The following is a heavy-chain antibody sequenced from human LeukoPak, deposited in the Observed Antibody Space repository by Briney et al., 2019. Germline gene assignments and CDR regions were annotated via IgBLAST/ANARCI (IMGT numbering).Heavy chain of an antibody. CDR1: GFSISRYY. D-gene: IGHD3-16*01. J-gene: IGHJ4*02. CDR2: TYTSAST. Sequence: PSETLSLTCTASGFSISRYYRSWVRQPAGKGLELIGRTYTSASTNYNPSLKSRVTMSVDPSKNQFSLKLSSVSAADTAVYYCAGGGGATFPFDYWGEGTLVTVSS. V-gene: IGHV4-4*07. CDR3: AGGGGATFPFDY.